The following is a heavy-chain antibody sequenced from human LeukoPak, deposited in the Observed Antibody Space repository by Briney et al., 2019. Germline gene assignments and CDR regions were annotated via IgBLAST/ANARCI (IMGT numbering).Heavy chain of an antibody. CDR3: ARGSLGPRLNV. CDR2: INHSGST. Sequence: SETLSLTCAVYGGSFSGYYWSWIRQPPGKGLEWIGEINHSGSTNYNPSLKSRVSTSVDTSKNQFSLKLSSVTAADTAVYYCARGSLGPRLNVWGQGTLVTVSS. J-gene: IGHJ4*02. V-gene: IGHV4-34*01. D-gene: IGHD1-1*01. CDR1: GGSFSGYY.